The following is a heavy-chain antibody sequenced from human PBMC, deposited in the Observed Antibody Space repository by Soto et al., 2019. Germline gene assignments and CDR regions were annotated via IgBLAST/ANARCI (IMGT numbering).Heavy chain of an antibody. CDR2: INPKGGAT. V-gene: IGHV1-2*02. J-gene: IGHJ6*02. CDR3: VYYCAKSSYGGDDYFQYGLDV. CDR1: GYRFTGYG. D-gene: IGHD2-21*02. Sequence: ASVPVSRKATGYRFTGYGLHWVRQPPAQGLQWMGWINPKGGATDYAQKFQGRVNMTREMSTNTAYLELSGLRTDDTADDTAVYYCAKSSYGGDDYFQYGLDVWGQGTTVTVSS.